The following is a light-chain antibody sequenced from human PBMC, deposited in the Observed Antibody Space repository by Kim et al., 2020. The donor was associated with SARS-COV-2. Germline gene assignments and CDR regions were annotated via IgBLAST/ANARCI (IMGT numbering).Light chain of an antibody. J-gene: IGLJ3*02. CDR2: DNN. CDR3: GAWDTSLSAWV. Sequence: GQKVTLSCSGSSSNIGNNYVSWYQHLPGAAPKVLIYDNNKRPSGIPDRFSGSKSGASATLGITGLQTGDEADYYCGAWDTSLSAWVFGGRTKLTVL. V-gene: IGLV1-51*01. CDR1: SSNIGNNY.